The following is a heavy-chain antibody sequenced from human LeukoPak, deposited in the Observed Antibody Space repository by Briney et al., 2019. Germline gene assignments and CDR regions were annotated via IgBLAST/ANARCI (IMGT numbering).Heavy chain of an antibody. D-gene: IGHD6-6*01. CDR2: ISSSSTYL. CDR3: ARDLTSSSTAYLHH. J-gene: IGHJ1*01. Sequence: GGSLRLSCAASGFTFSTYSMNWVRQAPGKGLEWVSSISSSSTYLYYTDSVKGRFTISRDNAKNSLYLQMNSLRAEDTAVYYCARDLTSSSTAYLHHWGQGTLVTASS. V-gene: IGHV3-21*01. CDR1: GFTFSTYS.